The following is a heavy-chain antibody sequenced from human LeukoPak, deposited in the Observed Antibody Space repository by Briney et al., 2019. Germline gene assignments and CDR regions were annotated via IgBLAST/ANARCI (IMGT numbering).Heavy chain of an antibody. Sequence: ASVKVSCKASGYTFTSYYMHWVRQAPGQGLEWMGIINPSGGSTSYAQKFQGRVTMTRDTSTSTVYMELSSLRSEDTAVYYCARDQSRSGRYSQMAGGYWGQGTLVTVSS. CDR3: ARDQSRSGRYSQMAGGY. D-gene: IGHD6-19*01. CDR2: INPSGGST. CDR1: GYTFTSYY. V-gene: IGHV1-46*01. J-gene: IGHJ4*02.